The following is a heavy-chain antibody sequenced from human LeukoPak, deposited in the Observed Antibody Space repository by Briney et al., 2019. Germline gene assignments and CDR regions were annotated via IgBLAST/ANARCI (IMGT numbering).Heavy chain of an antibody. V-gene: IGHV4-30-4*08. J-gene: IGHJ4*02. Sequence: SETLSLTCTVSGRASSSGDYYWSWIRQPPGKSLEWIGYIYYSGSTYYNPSLKSRVTISVDTYKNQFSLKLSSVTAADTAVYYCARRIDTVLDYWGQGTLVTVSS. CDR1: GRASSSGDYY. D-gene: IGHD2-8*02. CDR2: IYYSGST. CDR3: ARRIDTVLDY.